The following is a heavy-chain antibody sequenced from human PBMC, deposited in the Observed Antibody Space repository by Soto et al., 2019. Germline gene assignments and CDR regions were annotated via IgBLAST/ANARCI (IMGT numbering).Heavy chain of an antibody. CDR3: ARDSRITMVRGVMADAFDI. D-gene: IGHD3-10*01. CDR2: ISGSGGST. J-gene: IGHJ3*02. V-gene: IGHV3-23*01. CDR1: GFTFSSYA. Sequence: GGSLRLSCAASGFTFSSYAMSWVRQAPGKGLEWVSAISGSGGSTYYADSVKGRFTISRDNAKNSLYLQMNSLRAEDTAVYYCARDSRITMVRGVMADAFDIWGQGTMVTVSS.